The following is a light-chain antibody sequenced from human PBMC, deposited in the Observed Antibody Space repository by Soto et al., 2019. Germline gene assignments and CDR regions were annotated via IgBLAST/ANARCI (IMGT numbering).Light chain of an antibody. V-gene: IGKV3-20*01. CDR1: QSISNSY. J-gene: IGKJ1*01. Sequence: EIMLTQSPGTLSLSPGERATLSCRASQSISNSYLAWYQQKPGQAPRLLVFGASTRATGIPDRFSGSGSGTDFTLTISTLEPEDLAVYYCQQYGNSPWTFGQGTKVEIK. CDR2: GAS. CDR3: QQYGNSPWT.